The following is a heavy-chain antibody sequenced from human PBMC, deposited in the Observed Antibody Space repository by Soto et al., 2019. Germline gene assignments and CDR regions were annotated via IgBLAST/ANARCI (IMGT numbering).Heavy chain of an antibody. CDR3: ALRLRGI. V-gene: IGHV1-46*01. CDR2: INPSGGST. Sequence: ASVKVSCKASGYTFTSYYMHWVRQAPGQGLEWMGIINPSGGSTSYAQKFQGRVTITADESTSTAYMELSSLRSEDTAVYYCALRLRGIWGQGTMVTVSS. CDR1: GYTFTSYY. J-gene: IGHJ3*02. D-gene: IGHD5-12*01.